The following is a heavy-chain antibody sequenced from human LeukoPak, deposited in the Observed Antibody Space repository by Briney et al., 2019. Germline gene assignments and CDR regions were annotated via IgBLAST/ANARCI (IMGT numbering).Heavy chain of an antibody. CDR3: AILDAGIDFDY. CDR2: ITSSPTTI. CDR1: GFIFRDRE. D-gene: IGHD3-3*01. Sequence: GGSLRLSCAASGFIFRDREMNWVRQAPGKGLEWVAHITSSPTTIYYADSVRGRFTISRDDAKNSPYLQMNSLRAEDTAVYYCAILDAGIDFDYWGQGTPVTVSS. V-gene: IGHV3-48*03. J-gene: IGHJ4*02.